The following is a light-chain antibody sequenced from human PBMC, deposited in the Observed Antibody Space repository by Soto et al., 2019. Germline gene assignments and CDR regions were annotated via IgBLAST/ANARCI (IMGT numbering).Light chain of an antibody. CDR3: QQSNSTPGT. CDR1: QSISSY. Sequence: DIQMTQSPSSLSASVGDRVTITCRASQSISSYLNWYQQKPGKAPKLLIYAASSLQSGVPSRFTGRGSGTISTPTISILQPENFATYNFQQSNSTPGTFAQGPRWKSN. CDR2: AAS. V-gene: IGKV1-39*01. J-gene: IGKJ1*01.